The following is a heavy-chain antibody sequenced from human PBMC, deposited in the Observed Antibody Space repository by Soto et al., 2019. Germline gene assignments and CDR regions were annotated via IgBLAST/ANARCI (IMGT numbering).Heavy chain of an antibody. D-gene: IGHD5-12*01. CDR2: ISYDGNTK. J-gene: IGHJ4*02. V-gene: IGHV3-30-3*01. Sequence: QVQLVESGGGVVQPGRSLRLSCAASGFIFSGYAMHWVRQAPGKGLEWVAVISYDGNTKYYGHSVKGRFTVSRDNSKNTVYVQMNNLSAEDTAMYYCAKDTSAYEIDYWGQGTLVNVSS. CDR3: AKDTSAYEIDY. CDR1: GFIFSGYA.